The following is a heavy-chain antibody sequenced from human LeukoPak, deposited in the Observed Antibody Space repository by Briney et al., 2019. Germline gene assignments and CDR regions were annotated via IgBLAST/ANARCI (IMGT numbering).Heavy chain of an antibody. D-gene: IGHD1-26*01. Sequence: GGSPRLSCAASGFTFSDHYMDWVRQAPGKGLEWVGRTRNKANSYTTEYAASVKGRFTISRDDSKNSLYLQMNSLKTEDTAVYYCASISKLVGASSGTSVADYWGQGTLVTVSS. CDR3: ASISKLVGASSGTSVADY. CDR1: GFTFSDHY. J-gene: IGHJ4*02. CDR2: TRNKANSYTT. V-gene: IGHV3-72*01.